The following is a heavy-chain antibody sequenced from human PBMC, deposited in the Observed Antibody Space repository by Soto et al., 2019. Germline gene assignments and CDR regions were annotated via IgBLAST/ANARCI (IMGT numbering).Heavy chain of an antibody. CDR2: IIPILGIA. Sequence: QVQLVQSGAEVKKPGSSVKVSCKASGGTFSSYTISWVRQAPGQGLEWMGRIIPILGIANYAQKFQGRVTIPAHKSTSTAYMELSSLRSEDTAVYYCARDPIDYCDGYNWFDPWGQGTLVTVSS. CDR1: GGTFSSYT. J-gene: IGHJ5*02. D-gene: IGHD4-17*01. CDR3: ARDPIDYCDGYNWFDP. V-gene: IGHV1-69*08.